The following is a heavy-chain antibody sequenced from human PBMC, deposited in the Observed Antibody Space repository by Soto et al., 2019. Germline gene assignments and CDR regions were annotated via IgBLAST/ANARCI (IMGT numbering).Heavy chain of an antibody. V-gene: IGHV4-30-4*01. Sequence: PSETLSLTCTVSGGSIGSGDYYWSWIRQPPGKGLEGIGYIYYSGSTYYNPSLKSRVTISVDTSKNQFSLKLSSVTAADTAVYYCARGTGVRGVYYYYGMDVWGQGST. CDR2: IYYSGST. J-gene: IGHJ6*02. D-gene: IGHD3-10*01. CDR3: ARGTGVRGVYYYYGMDV. CDR1: GGSIGSGDYY.